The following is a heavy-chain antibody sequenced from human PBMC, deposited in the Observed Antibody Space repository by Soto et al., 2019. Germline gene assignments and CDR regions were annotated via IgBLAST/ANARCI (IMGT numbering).Heavy chain of an antibody. CDR3: ARGRYGDY. D-gene: IGHD1-1*01. V-gene: IGHV1-18*01. CDR2: ISAHNGNT. J-gene: IGHJ4*02. CDR1: GYGFTTYG. Sequence: QVHLVQSGAEVKKPGASVKVSCKGSGYGFTTYGITWVRQAPGQGLEWMAWISAHNGNTNYAQKLQGRVTVPRDTSTSRAYMELRSLRSDDTAGYYCARGRYGDYWGQGALVTVSS.